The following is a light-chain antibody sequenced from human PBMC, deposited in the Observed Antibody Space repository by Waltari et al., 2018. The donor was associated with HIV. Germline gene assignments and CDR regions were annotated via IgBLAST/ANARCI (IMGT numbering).Light chain of an antibody. CDR2: DVS. Sequence: QAALTQPASVSGSPGQSITISCTGTTSDVVGYNYVSWYQQHPGKAPKLMTYDVSNRPSRVANRFSASKCGNTASLTISGLQAEDEADYYCSSYTSSSTPPFGGGTKLTVL. CDR3: SSYTSSSTPP. J-gene: IGLJ2*01. CDR1: TSDVVGYNY. V-gene: IGLV2-14*03.